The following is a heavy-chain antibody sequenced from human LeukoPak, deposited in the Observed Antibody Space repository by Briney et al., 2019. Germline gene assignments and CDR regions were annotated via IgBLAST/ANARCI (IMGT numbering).Heavy chain of an antibody. J-gene: IGHJ6*03. CDR1: GGTFSSYA. V-gene: IGHV1-69*05. D-gene: IGHD6-19*01. CDR2: IIPIFGTA. Sequence: SVKVSCKASGGTFSSYAISWVRQAPGQGLEWMGGIIPIFGTANYAQKFQGRVTITTDESTSTAYMELSSLRSEDTAVHYCARPSWLVTSPPSDYYYMDVWGKGTTVTVSS. CDR3: ARPSWLVTSPPSDYYYMDV.